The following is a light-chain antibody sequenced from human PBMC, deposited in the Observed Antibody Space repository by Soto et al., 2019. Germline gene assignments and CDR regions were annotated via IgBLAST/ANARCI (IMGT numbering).Light chain of an antibody. V-gene: IGKV3-15*01. J-gene: IGKJ2*01. Sequence: EIVMTQSPATLSVSPGERVTLSCRASQSVSSNLAWYQQKPGQAPRLLIYGASTSATGIPARLSGSGSGTEFTLTISSLQSEDFAVYYCQQHDKWPFTFGQGTKLDIK. CDR1: QSVSSN. CDR3: QQHDKWPFT. CDR2: GAS.